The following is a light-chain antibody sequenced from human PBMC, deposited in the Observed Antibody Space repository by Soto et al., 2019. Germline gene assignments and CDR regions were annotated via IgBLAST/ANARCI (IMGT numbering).Light chain of an antibody. Sequence: DIQMTQFPSYLSASVGDRVTITCRASHNIDNYLNWYQQRPGVAPSLLIYAASSLESGVPSRFSGGGSGTDFTLTISSLQPEDFAVYFCQQTHTVPFTFGPGTKLDIK. CDR3: QQTHTVPFT. J-gene: IGKJ3*01. CDR2: AAS. CDR1: HNIDNY. V-gene: IGKV1-39*01.